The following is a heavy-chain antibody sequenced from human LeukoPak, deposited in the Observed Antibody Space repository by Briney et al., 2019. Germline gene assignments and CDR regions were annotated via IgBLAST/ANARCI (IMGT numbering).Heavy chain of an antibody. V-gene: IGHV1-8*01. CDR3: ARARTDDFWSGYLYYYYGMDV. D-gene: IGHD3-3*01. Sequence: ASVKVSCKASGYTFTSYDINWVRQATGQGLEWMGWMNPNSGNTGYAQKFQGRVTMTRNTSISTAYMELSRLRSEDTAVYYCARARTDDFWSGYLYYYYGMDVWGQGTTVTVSS. J-gene: IGHJ6*02. CDR1: GYTFTSYD. CDR2: MNPNSGNT.